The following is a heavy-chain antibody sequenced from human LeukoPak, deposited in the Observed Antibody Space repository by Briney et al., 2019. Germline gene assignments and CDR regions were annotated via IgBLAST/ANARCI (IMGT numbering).Heavy chain of an antibody. Sequence: SETLSLTCTVSGGSISSSTYYWSWIRQPPGKGLEWIGYMHHSGSTKHNPYLKSRVTISVDTSKSQFSLKLSSVTAADTAVYYCARHAAVEGSSGWSPLWWFDPWGQGTLVTVSS. CDR1: GGSISSSTYY. V-gene: IGHV4-61*05. CDR2: MHHSGST. D-gene: IGHD6-19*01. J-gene: IGHJ5*02. CDR3: ARHAAVEGSSGWSPLWWFDP.